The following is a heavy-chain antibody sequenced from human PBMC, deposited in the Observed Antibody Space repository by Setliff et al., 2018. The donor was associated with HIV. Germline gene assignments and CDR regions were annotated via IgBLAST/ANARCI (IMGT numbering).Heavy chain of an antibody. D-gene: IGHD1-7*01. CDR3: AKSRGTGTLPSYAFDI. CDR2: ISGSGGST. J-gene: IGHJ3*02. CDR1: GFTFSSYA. Sequence: LRLSCAASGFTFSSYAMSWVRQAPGKGLEWVSAISGSGGSTYYADSVKGRFTISRDNSKNTLYLQMNSLRAEDTAVYYCAKSRGTGTLPSYAFDIWGQGTMVTVSS. V-gene: IGHV3-23*01.